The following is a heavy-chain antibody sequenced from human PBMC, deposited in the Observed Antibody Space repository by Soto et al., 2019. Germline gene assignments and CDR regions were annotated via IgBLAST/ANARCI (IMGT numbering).Heavy chain of an antibody. Sequence: VQVVQSGAEVKKPGSSVKVSCKASGGTFSSFAFTWVRQAPGLVLEWLGGVIHPFGPPTYAQNFQGRVTLPAVASTWTVYMEVSSLKSADTARYLGAIDIMGAAVPYYFAWWGQGTLVTGSS. CDR2: VIHPFGPP. J-gene: IGHJ4*02. CDR3: AIDIMGAAVPYYFAW. CDR1: GGTFSSFA. D-gene: IGHD2-15*01. V-gene: IGHV1-69*12.